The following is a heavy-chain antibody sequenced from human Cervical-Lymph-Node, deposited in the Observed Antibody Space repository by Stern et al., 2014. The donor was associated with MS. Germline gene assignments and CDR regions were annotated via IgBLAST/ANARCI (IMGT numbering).Heavy chain of an antibody. CDR2: INGDNGNT. Sequence: VQLVQSGAEVKDPGASVKVSCKASGYSFISHAMHWVRQAPGQTSEWMGWINGDNGNTKYSQKLQGRVTITRDKTTSTAYMELSSLTSEDTAVYYCARAGYCSPSTCSDAFDIWGQGTMVTVSS. J-gene: IGHJ3*02. CDR3: ARAGYCSPSTCSDAFDI. V-gene: IGHV1-3*01. CDR1: GYSFISHA. D-gene: IGHD2-15*01.